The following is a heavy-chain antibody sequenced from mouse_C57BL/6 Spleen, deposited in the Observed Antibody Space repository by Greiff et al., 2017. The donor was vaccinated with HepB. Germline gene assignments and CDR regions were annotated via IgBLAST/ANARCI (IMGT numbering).Heavy chain of an antibody. D-gene: IGHD1-1*01. CDR1: GYSFTSYW. CDR2: INPNIGTT. J-gene: IGHJ4*01. CDR3: ASGSCGSSSCAFDY. Sequence: QVQLQQSGAELVKPGASVKLSCKASGYSFTSYWMHWVKQRHGKGLEWIGVINPNIGTTNYNEKFKSKATLTVEQSSTTAYMQLSSLTSEDSAVYYCASGSCGSSSCAFDYWGQGTSVTVSS. V-gene: IGHV1-64*01.